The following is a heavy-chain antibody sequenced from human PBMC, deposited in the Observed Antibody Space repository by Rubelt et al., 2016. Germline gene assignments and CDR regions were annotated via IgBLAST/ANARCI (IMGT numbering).Heavy chain of an antibody. J-gene: IGHJ4*02. CDR2: INPKSGGT. CDR1: GYTFTGYY. Sequence: QVQLVQSGAEVKKPGASVKVSCKASGYTFTGYYMHWVRQAPGQGLEWMGWINPKSGGTNYVQKFQGRVTMTRDTSVSTAYMGLSSLGSDDTAGYYCARDLYKGPRWLVAYWGQGTLVTVSS. D-gene: IGHD6-19*01. CDR3: ARDLYKGPRWLVAY. V-gene: IGHV1-2*02.